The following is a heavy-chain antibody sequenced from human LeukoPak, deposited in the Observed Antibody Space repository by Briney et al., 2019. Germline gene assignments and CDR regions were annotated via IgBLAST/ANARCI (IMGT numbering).Heavy chain of an antibody. CDR2: IIPIFGTA. Sequence: GASVKVSCKASGGTFSSYAISWVRQAPGQGLEWMGGIIPIFGTANYAQKFQGRVTITTDEPTSTAYMELSSLRSEDTAVYYCARGSIAVAGSPYYFDYWGQGTLVTVSS. D-gene: IGHD6-19*01. J-gene: IGHJ4*02. CDR3: ARGSIAVAGSPYYFDY. V-gene: IGHV1-69*05. CDR1: GGTFSSYA.